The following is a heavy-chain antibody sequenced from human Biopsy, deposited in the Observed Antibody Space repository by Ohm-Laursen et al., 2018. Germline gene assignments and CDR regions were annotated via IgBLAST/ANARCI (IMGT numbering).Heavy chain of an antibody. CDR2: NIPILGTG. Sequence: SSVKVSCKAPGGTFSNYGVNWVRQAPGQGLEWLGGNIPILGTGNYAQKFQDRVTVAADTSTSTATMELRSLRSDDTAVYYCATKLTGYFHHWGQGTQVIVSS. CDR1: GGTFSNYG. CDR3: ATKLTGYFHH. D-gene: IGHD3-9*01. J-gene: IGHJ1*01. V-gene: IGHV1-69*06.